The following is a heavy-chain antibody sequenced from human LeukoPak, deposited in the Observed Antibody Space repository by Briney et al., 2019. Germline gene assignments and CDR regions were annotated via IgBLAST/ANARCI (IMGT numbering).Heavy chain of an antibody. CDR2: IYTSGST. D-gene: IGHD4-17*01. CDR1: GGSISSYY. J-gene: IGHJ4*02. CDR3: ARQGSYGDYMLVDY. Sequence: PSETLSLTCTVSGGSISSYYWSWIRQPAGKGLEWIGRIYTSGSTNYNPSLKSRVTMSVDMSKNQFSLKLSSVTAADTAVYYCARQGSYGDYMLVDYWGQETRVTVSS. V-gene: IGHV4-4*07.